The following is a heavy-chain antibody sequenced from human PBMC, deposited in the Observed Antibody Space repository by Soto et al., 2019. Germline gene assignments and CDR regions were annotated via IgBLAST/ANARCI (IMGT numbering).Heavy chain of an antibody. CDR2: INSDGSST. J-gene: IGHJ6*03. D-gene: IGHD1-1*01. CDR1: GFTFSSYW. CDR3: ARDRGGGYQLVLTDYYMDV. Sequence: GGSLRLSCAASGFTFSSYWMHWVRQAPGKGLVWVSRINSDGSSTSYADSVKGRFTISRDNAKNTLYLQMNSLRAEDTAVYYCARDRGGGYQLVLTDYYMDVWGKGTTVTVSS. V-gene: IGHV3-74*01.